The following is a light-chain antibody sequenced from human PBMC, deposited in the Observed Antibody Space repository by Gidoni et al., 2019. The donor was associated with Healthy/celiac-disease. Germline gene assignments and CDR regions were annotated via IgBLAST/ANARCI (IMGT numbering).Light chain of an antibody. Sequence: DIQMTPSPSSLSASVGDTVTITCRASKGISNYLAWYQQNPGKVPKLLIYAASTLQSGVPSRFSGMGSGKDFTLTISSLQPEDVATYYCQKDNSAPRTFGQGTKVEIK. V-gene: IGKV1-27*01. CDR2: AAS. CDR1: KGISNY. J-gene: IGKJ1*01. CDR3: QKDNSAPRT.